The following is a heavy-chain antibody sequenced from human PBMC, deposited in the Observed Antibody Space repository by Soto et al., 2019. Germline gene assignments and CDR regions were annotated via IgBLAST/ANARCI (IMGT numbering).Heavy chain of an antibody. CDR1: GFTFSDYY. CDR3: AKNRVAGTPLVYYYGMDV. D-gene: IGHD6-19*01. J-gene: IGHJ6*02. Sequence: SGGSLRLSCVTSGFTFSDYYMTWIRQVPGKGLEWVSYISASGRTIYYADSVKGRFTISRDNSKNTLYLQMNSLRAEDTAVYYCAKNRVAGTPLVYYYGMDVWGQGTTVTVSS. V-gene: IGHV3-11*01. CDR2: ISASGRTI.